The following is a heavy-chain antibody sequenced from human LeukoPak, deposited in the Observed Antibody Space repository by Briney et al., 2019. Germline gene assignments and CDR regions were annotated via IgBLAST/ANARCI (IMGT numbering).Heavy chain of an antibody. D-gene: IGHD3-10*01. CDR3: ARLGGNWNSPGRDY. CDR2: ISYTGTT. CDR1: GGSINGYS. V-gene: IGHV4-59*08. J-gene: IGHJ4*02. Sequence: SETLPLTCSVSGGSINGYSWTWIRQPPGMRLEWVGHISYTGTTNYNPSLTTRVAISVDTSKNQFSLKLTSVTAADTGMYFCARLGGNWNSPGRDYWGQGTLVTVSS.